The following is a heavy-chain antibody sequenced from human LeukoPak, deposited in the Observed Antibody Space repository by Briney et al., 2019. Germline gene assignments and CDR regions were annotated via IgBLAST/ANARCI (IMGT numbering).Heavy chain of an antibody. CDR3: ARTYGGYGQFDY. CDR2: INPDNGVT. J-gene: IGHJ4*02. D-gene: IGHD5-12*01. V-gene: IGHV1-2*02. CDR1: GYTFTGYY. Sequence: ASVKVSCKASGYTFTGYYIHWVRQAPGQGLEWMGWINPDNGVTNYAQKFQGRVTMTRDTSISTAYMELSRLRSDDTAVYYCARTYGGYGQFDYWGQGTLVTVSS.